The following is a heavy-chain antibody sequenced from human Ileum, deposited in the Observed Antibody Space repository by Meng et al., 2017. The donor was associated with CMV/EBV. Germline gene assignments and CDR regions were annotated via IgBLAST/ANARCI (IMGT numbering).Heavy chain of an antibody. J-gene: IGHJ4*02. Sequence: GGSLRLSCAASGFIFRNYWMSWARQAPGRGLEWVANMKTDGSEKYYVDSVKGRFTMSRDNAKNSLYLQMNSLRAEDTAVYYCAKGNALDYWGLGTLVTVSS. V-gene: IGHV3-7*01. CDR3: AKGNALDY. CDR1: GFIFRNYW. CDR2: MKTDGSEK.